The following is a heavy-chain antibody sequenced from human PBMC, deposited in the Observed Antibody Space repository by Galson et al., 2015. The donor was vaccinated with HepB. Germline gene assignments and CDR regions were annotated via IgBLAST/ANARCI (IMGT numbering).Heavy chain of an antibody. CDR2: ISYDGSNK. V-gene: IGHV3-30-3*01. J-gene: IGHJ4*02. CDR1: GFTFSSYA. Sequence: SLRLSCAASGFTFSSYAMHWVRQAPGKGLEWVAVISYDGSNKYYADSVKGRFTISRDNSKNTLYLQMNSLKTEDTAVYYCTTDPSWVTTRVYWGQGTLVTVSS. D-gene: IGHD2-21*02. CDR3: TTDPSWVTTRVY.